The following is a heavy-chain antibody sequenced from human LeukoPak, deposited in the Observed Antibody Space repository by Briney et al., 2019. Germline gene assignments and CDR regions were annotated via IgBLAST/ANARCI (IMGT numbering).Heavy chain of an antibody. Sequence: PSETLSLTYTVSGGSISSGGYYWSWIRQPPGKGLEWIGYICHSGSTYYNPSLKSRVTISVDRSKNQFSLKLNSVTAADTAVYYCASPGGGLVNDYYGMDVWGQGTTVTVSS. D-gene: IGHD3/OR15-3a*01. CDR1: GGSISSGGYY. CDR3: ASPGGGLVNDYYGMDV. CDR2: ICHSGST. J-gene: IGHJ6*02. V-gene: IGHV4-30-2*01.